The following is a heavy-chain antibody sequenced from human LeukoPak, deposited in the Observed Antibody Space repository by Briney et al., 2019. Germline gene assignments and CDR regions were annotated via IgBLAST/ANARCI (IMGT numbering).Heavy chain of an antibody. CDR2: IYNGGNT. V-gene: IGHV4-59*08. D-gene: IGHD1-26*01. CDR1: GVSINTYY. J-gene: IGHJ5*02. CDR3: ARHTQGGKSWFDP. Sequence: SETLSLTCTVSGVSINTYYASWIRQAPGKGLEFIGFIYNGGNTNYNPSLKSRATISVDTSNNQFSLRLTSVTAADTAMYYCARHTQGGKSWFDPWGQGTLVTVSS.